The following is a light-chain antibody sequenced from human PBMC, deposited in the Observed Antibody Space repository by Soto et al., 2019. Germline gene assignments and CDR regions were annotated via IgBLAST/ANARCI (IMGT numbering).Light chain of an antibody. CDR2: DAS. CDR1: QSVSSY. Sequence: IVLTQSPATLSLSPGARATLSCRAGQSVSSYLAWYQQKPGQAPRLLIYDASNRATGIPARFSGSGSGTDFTLTISSLEPEDVAVYYCTQRSNWPWTSGQGTKVEIK. J-gene: IGKJ1*01. CDR3: TQRSNWPWT. V-gene: IGKV3-11*01.